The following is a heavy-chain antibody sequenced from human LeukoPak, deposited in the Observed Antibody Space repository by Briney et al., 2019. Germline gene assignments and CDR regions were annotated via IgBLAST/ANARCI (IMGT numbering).Heavy chain of an antibody. D-gene: IGHD5-24*01. CDR2: IYYSGST. CDR1: GGSISRYH. J-gene: IGHJ4*02. CDR3: ARHGPRHGYNPLDY. Sequence: SETLPLTCTVPGGSISRYHWTCLRQPPGKGLEWIGYIYYSGSTHYNPSLKSRDTISVDTSKSQFSLKLSSVTAADTAVYYCARHGPRHGYNPLDYWGQGTLVTVSS. V-gene: IGHV4-59*08.